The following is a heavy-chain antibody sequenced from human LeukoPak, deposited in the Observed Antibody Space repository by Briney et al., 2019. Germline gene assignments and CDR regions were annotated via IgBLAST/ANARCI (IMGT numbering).Heavy chain of an antibody. Sequence: ASVPVSCKDSGYTFTNYAINWVRQAPGQGLAWMGWINTNTGNPMYAQGFTGRFVFSLDTSVSTAYLQISSLEAEDTAVYFCARPGRGGIYFFDFWGQGTLVTVSS. D-gene: IGHD2-21*01. CDR3: ARPGRGGIYFFDF. J-gene: IGHJ4*02. V-gene: IGHV7-4-1*02. CDR1: GYTFTNYA. CDR2: INTNTGNP.